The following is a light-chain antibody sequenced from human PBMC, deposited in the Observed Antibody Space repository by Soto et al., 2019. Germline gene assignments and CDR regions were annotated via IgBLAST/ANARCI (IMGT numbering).Light chain of an antibody. J-gene: IGKJ2*01. CDR2: AAS. Sequence: DTQMTQSPSSLPASVGDRATITCRASQSINTYLNWYQQKPGEAPNLLIYAASSLHSGVPPRFSGSGSETHFTLTINRLQPEDFATYYCQQTASTPYTFGQGT. CDR3: QQTASTPYT. V-gene: IGKV1-39*01. CDR1: QSINTY.